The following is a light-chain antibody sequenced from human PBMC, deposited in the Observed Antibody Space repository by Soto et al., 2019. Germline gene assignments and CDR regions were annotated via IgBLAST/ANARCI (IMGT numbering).Light chain of an antibody. CDR2: KAS. Sequence: IQMTQSPSTLSGSVGARVTITCRGSQTISSWLAWYQQKPGKAPKLLTYKASTLKSGAPSRFSGSGSGTEFTLTISSLQPDDFATYYCQHYNSYSEAFGQGTKVDIK. J-gene: IGKJ1*01. CDR1: QTISSW. V-gene: IGKV1-5*03. CDR3: QHYNSYSEA.